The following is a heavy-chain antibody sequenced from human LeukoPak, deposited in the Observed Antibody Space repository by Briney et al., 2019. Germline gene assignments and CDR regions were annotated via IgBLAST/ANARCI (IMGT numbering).Heavy chain of an antibody. CDR3: ARGPDIVVVPAAIYYGMDV. V-gene: IGHV4-34*01. D-gene: IGHD2-2*01. CDR2: IDHSGST. J-gene: IGHJ6*02. CDR1: GGSFSGYY. Sequence: PSETLSLTCAVYGGSFSGYYWSWVRQPPGKGLEWLGEIDHSGSTNYNPSLKSRVTISVDTSKNQFSLKLSSVTAADTAVYYCARGPDIVVVPAAIYYGMDVWGQGTTVTVSS.